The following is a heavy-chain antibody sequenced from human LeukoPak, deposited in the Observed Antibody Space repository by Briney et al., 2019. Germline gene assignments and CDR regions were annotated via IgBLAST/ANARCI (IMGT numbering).Heavy chain of an antibody. V-gene: IGHV3-33*01. Sequence: GGSLRLSCAASGFTFSSYGMHWVRQAPGKGLEWVAVIWYDGSNKYYADSVKGRFTISRDNPKNTLYLQMNSLRAEDTAVYYCARDLPYDSSGYPLDYWGQGTLVTVSS. J-gene: IGHJ4*02. CDR1: GFTFSSYG. CDR2: IWYDGSNK. D-gene: IGHD3-22*01. CDR3: ARDLPYDSSGYPLDY.